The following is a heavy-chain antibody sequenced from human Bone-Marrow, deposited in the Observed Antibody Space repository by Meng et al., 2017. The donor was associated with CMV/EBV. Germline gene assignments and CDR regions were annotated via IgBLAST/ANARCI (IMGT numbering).Heavy chain of an antibody. J-gene: IGHJ4*02. Sequence: SVKVSCKASGGTFSSYAISWVRQAPGQGLEWMGGIIPIFGTANYAQKFQGRVTITTDESTSTAYMELRSLRSDDTAVYYCARDQRFLEWSFDYWGRGTQVTFSS. CDR3: ARDQRFLEWSFDY. CDR2: IIPIFGTA. D-gene: IGHD3-3*01. V-gene: IGHV1-69*05. CDR1: GGTFSSYA.